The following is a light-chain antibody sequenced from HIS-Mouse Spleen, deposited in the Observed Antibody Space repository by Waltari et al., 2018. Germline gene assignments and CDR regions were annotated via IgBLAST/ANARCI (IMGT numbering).Light chain of an antibody. Sequence: QSALTQPRPVSGSPAQSVTISCTGTSSDVGGHNYVPWYQQHPGNAPKLMIYDVSKRPSGVPDRFSGSKSGNTASLTISGLQAEDEADYYCCSYAGSYTLVFGGGTKLTVL. V-gene: IGLV2-11*01. CDR2: DVS. J-gene: IGLJ2*01. CDR1: SSDVGGHNY. CDR3: CSYAGSYTLV.